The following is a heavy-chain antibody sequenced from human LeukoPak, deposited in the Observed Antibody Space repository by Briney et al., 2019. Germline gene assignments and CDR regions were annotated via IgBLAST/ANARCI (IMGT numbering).Heavy chain of an antibody. CDR3: AKDPTYGSSYFDY. Sequence: PGGSLRLSCAASGFTFSSHTMNWVRQAPGKGLEWVSAISGSGGSTYYADSVKGRFTISRDNSKNTLYLQMNSLRAEDTAVYYCAKDPTYGSSYFDYWGQGTLVTVSS. J-gene: IGHJ4*02. V-gene: IGHV3-23*01. CDR2: ISGSGGST. D-gene: IGHD6-13*01. CDR1: GFTFSSHT.